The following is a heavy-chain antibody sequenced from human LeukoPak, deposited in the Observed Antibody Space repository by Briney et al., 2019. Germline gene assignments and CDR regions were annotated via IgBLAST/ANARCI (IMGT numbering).Heavy chain of an antibody. V-gene: IGHV4-59*12. CDR2: IFYTGDS. Sequence: SETLSLTCTVSGVSSSSSYWSWIRQPPGKGLEWIGYIFYTGDSNHNPSFKSRVSISLDTSKNQFSLKLSSVTAADTAVYYCARGTGPFDIWGQGTMVTVSS. D-gene: IGHD3-10*01. J-gene: IGHJ3*02. CDR1: GVSSSSSY. CDR3: ARGTGPFDI.